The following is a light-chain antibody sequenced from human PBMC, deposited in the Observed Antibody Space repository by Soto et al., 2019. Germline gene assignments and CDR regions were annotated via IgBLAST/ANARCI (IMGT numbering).Light chain of an antibody. Sequence: EIVLTQSRATLSLSPGERATLSCRASQSVSSYLAWYQQKPGQAPRLIIYDESTRATGIPARLSGSGSGTDFTLTITRLEPEDFAVDYCQKRSNWPPTFGQGTKVDIK. J-gene: IGKJ1*01. V-gene: IGKV3-11*01. CDR1: QSVSSY. CDR3: QKRSNWPPT. CDR2: DES.